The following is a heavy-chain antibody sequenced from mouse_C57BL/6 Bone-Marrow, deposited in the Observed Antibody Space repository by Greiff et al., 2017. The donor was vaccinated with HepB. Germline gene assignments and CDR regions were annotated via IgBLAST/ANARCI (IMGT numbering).Heavy chain of an antibody. CDR1: GYAFSSSW. D-gene: IGHD2-3*01. CDR3: ARGRWGY. Sequence: QVQLKESGPELVKPGASVKISCKASGYAFSSSWMNWVKQRPGKGLEWIGRIYPGDGDTNYNGKFKGKATLTADKSSSTAYMQLSSLTSEDSAVYFCARGRWGYWGQGTTLTVSS. CDR2: IYPGDGDT. V-gene: IGHV1-82*01. J-gene: IGHJ2*01.